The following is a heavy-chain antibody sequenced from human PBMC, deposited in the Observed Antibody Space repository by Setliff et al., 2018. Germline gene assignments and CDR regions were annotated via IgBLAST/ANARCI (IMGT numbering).Heavy chain of an antibody. CDR3: ARHLWGRYMAESSDYFDY. V-gene: IGHV4-38-2*02. Sequence: PSETLSLTCTVSGYSISSGYYWGWIRQPTGKGLEWLGSFVHTGNTYYNPSLEGRVTISVDTSNNHFSLKLSSVTAADTAVYYCARHLWGRYMAESSDYFDYWGQGSLVTVSS. J-gene: IGHJ4*02. D-gene: IGHD3-3*02. CDR2: FVHTGNT. CDR1: GYSISSGYY.